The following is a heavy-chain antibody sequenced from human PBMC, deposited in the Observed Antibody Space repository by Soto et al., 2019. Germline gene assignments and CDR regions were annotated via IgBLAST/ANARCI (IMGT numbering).Heavy chain of an antibody. Sequence: QVQLQESGPGLVKPSETLSLTCTVSGGSVSGGSYYWSWIRQPPGKAPECIGYIYYSGSTNYNPSLNSRVSISIDRSENQFSLKLTSVTAADTAVYYCARQVWFGEADYWGQGTLVTVSS. D-gene: IGHD3-10*01. CDR1: GGSVSGGSYY. CDR3: ARQVWFGEADY. V-gene: IGHV4-61*01. CDR2: IYYSGST. J-gene: IGHJ4*02.